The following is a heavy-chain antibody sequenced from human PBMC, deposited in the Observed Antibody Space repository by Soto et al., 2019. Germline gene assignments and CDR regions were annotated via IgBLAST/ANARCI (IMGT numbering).Heavy chain of an antibody. CDR2: ISGSGGST. Sequence: PGGSLRLSCAASGCTFSSYAMSWVRQATGKGLEWVSAISGSGGSTYYADSVKGRFNISRDNSKNTVFLQMSSLRAEDTAVYYCTRGRENYSYFDYWGQGIVVTVSS. CDR3: TRGRENYSYFDY. V-gene: IGHV3-23*01. D-gene: IGHD1-26*01. CDR1: GCTFSSYA. J-gene: IGHJ4*02.